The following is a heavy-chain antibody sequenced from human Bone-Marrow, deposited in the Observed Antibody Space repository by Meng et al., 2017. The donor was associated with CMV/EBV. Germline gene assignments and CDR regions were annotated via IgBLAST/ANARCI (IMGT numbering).Heavy chain of an antibody. J-gene: IGHJ4*02. CDR1: GGSFSGYY. V-gene: IGHV4-34*01. Sequence: SETLSLTCAVYGGSFSGYYWSWIRQPPGKGLEWIGEINHSGSTNYNPSLKSRVTISVDTSKNQFSLKLSSVTAADTAVYYCARARSPYWGQGTLVTVSS. CDR2: INHSGST. CDR3: ARARSPY.